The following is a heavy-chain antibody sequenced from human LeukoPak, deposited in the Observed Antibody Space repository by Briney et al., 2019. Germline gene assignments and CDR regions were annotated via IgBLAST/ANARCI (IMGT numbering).Heavy chain of an antibody. J-gene: IGHJ4*02. CDR3: AKDRYADGFDY. CDR2: ISGSGGGT. V-gene: IGHV3-23*01. Sequence: GGSLRLSCAASGFTFSSYAVSWVRQAPGKGLEWVSAISGSGGGTYYADSVKGRFTISRDNSKNTLYLQMNSLRAEDTAVYYCAKDRYADGFDYWGQGTLVTVSS. D-gene: IGHD3-9*01. CDR1: GFTFSSYA.